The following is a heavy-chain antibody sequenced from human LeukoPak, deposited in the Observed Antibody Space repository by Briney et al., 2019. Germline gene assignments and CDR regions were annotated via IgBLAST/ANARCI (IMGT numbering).Heavy chain of an antibody. CDR2: IHHSGTT. J-gene: IGHJ4*02. D-gene: IGHD5-24*01. V-gene: IGHV4-59*01. CDR1: GGSISGYF. Sequence: TSETLSLTCTVPGGSISGYFWSWIRQPPEKGLGWIAYIHHSGTTNYNPSLNSRVTVSANTSKNQFSLKLNSVTAADTAVYYCARGGYGYNYFDYWGQGTLVTVSS. CDR3: ARGGYGYNYFDY.